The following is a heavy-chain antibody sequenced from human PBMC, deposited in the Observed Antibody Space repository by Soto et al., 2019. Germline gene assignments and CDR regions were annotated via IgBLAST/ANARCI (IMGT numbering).Heavy chain of an antibody. J-gene: IGHJ6*02. CDR3: ARDHNFGFILYAMDV. V-gene: IGHV1-46*01. CDR2: INPSSGRT. Sequence: ASVKVSCKASGYTFTSYSMHWVRQAPGQGLEWMGIINPSSGRTGYAQNFQGRVTMTSDTSTSIVYTEMSSLKSEDTAVYYCARDHNFGFILYAMDVWGQGTTVTVSS. D-gene: IGHD2-15*01. CDR1: GYTFTSYS.